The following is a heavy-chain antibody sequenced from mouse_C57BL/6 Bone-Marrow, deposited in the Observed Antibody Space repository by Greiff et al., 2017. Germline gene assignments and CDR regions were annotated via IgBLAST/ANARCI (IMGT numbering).Heavy chain of an antibody. J-gene: IGHJ3*01. CDR3: ARGGCFAY. CDR1: GYTFTSYW. CDR2: IDPSDSYT. Sequence: QVHVKQPGAELVRPGTSVKLSCKASGYTFTSYWMHWVKQRPGQGLEWIGVIDPSDSYTNYNQKFKGKATLTVDTSSSTAYMQLSSLTSEDSAVYYCARGGCFAYWGQGTLVTVSA. V-gene: IGHV1-59*01.